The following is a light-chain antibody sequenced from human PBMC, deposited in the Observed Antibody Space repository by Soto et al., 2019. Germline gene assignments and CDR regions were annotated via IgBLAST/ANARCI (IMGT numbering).Light chain of an antibody. V-gene: IGKV1-39*01. CDR2: GAS. J-gene: IGKJ1*01. CDR3: QESYSFLWGT. CDR1: QSINTY. Sequence: DIQMTQSPSSLSASVGDRVTIPCRTSQSINTYLNWYQQKPGKAPKLLIYGASSLQSGVPLRFSGSGSGTDFTLTISRLQPEDFATYYCQESYSFLWGTCGQGTKVEIK.